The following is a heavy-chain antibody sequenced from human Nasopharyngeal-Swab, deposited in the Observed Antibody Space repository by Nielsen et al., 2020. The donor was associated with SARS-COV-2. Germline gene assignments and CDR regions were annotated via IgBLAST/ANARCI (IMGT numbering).Heavy chain of an antibody. J-gene: IGHJ2*01. Sequence: LSLTGAASGFTFDDYAMHWVRQAPGKGLEWVSGISWNSGSIGYADSVKGRFTISRDNAKNSLYLQMNSLRAEDTAVYYCARLGGDGWYFDLWGRGTLVTVSS. V-gene: IGHV3-9*01. CDR3: ARLGGDGWYFDL. D-gene: IGHD2-21*02. CDR1: GFTFDDYA. CDR2: ISWNSGSI.